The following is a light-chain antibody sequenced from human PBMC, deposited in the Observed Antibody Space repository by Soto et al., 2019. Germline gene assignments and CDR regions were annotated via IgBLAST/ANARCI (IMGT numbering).Light chain of an antibody. CDR3: QSYDSSRSGVV. V-gene: IGLV1-40*01. Sequence: QSVLTQPPSVSGAPGQRVTISCTGSSSNIGAGYDVHWYQQLPGTAPKLLISGNSNRPSGVPDRFSGSKSGTSASLAITGLQAEDEADYYCQSYDSSRSGVVFGGGTKLTVL. CDR1: SSNIGAGYD. J-gene: IGLJ2*01. CDR2: GNS.